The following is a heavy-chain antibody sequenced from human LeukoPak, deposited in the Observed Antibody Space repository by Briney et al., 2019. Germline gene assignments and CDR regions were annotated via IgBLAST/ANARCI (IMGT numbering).Heavy chain of an antibody. CDR2: MYYSGST. V-gene: IGHV4-39*01. Sequence: SETLSLTCTVSGGSISSGSYYWAWIRQPPGKGLEWIGSMYYSGSTYYNPSLKSRVTISVDTSKIQFSLKLNSVTAADTAVYYCAGQVYSSGSVDWFDPWGQGTLVTVSS. D-gene: IGHD6-19*01. J-gene: IGHJ5*02. CDR1: GGSISSGSYY. CDR3: AGQVYSSGSVDWFDP.